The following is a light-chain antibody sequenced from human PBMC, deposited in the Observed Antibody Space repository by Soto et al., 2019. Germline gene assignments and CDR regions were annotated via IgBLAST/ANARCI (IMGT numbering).Light chain of an antibody. V-gene: IGKV1-33*01. Sequence: DIQMTQSPSSLSASVGDRVTITCQASQDISNYLNWYQQKPGKAPKLLIYDASNLETGVPSRFSGSGSGTDFTFTINSLQPEDIATYYCQQYDNLPLVFGGGTKVEIK. J-gene: IGKJ4*01. CDR2: DAS. CDR1: QDISNY. CDR3: QQYDNLPLV.